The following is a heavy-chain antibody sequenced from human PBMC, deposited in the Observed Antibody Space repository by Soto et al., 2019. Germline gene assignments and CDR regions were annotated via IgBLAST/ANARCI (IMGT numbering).Heavy chain of an antibody. V-gene: IGHV4-59*12. D-gene: IGHD3-22*01. J-gene: IGHJ4*02. CDR3: ARTYDSNGYANEFDS. Sequence: QVVLQESGPGLVKPSETLSLTCSVSGRSITSYYWSWVRQPPGTGLAWIGYIYDNGITSQNPSLKSRVTMSADTSQNQCSLKLTSVTGADTAVYYCARTYDSNGYANEFDSWGQGILVTVTS. CDR2: IYDNGIT. CDR1: GRSITSYY.